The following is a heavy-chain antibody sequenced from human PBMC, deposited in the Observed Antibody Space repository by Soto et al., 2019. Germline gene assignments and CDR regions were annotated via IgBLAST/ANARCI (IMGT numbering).Heavy chain of an antibody. CDR3: AKDQASGQGSFDS. J-gene: IGHJ4*02. CDR2: ISYDGSNQ. CDR1: GFTFNIYG. Sequence: GGSLRLSCAASGFTFNIYGMHWVRQAPDKGLEWVALISYDGSNQYYADSVKGRFTISRDNSKNTLFLQVNSLRADDTAVYYCAKDQASGQGSFDSWGQGTLVTVSS. V-gene: IGHV3-30*18.